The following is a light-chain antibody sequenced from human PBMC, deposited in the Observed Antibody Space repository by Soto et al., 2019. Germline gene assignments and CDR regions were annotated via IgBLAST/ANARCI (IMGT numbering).Light chain of an antibody. V-gene: IGKV3-15*01. Sequence: EVVMTQSPAALSVSPGERATLSCRARQSINSNLAWYQQKPGQAPRLLVYGASTMATGIPARFSGTGSGTESTLTISSLQSEDFAVYYCQQYNTWPGWTFGQGTKVDIK. CDR3: QQYNTWPGWT. J-gene: IGKJ1*01. CDR2: GAS. CDR1: QSINSN.